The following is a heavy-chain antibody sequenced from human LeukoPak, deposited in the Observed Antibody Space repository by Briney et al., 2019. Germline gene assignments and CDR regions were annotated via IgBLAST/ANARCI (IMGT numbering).Heavy chain of an antibody. CDR3: ARDPYSGGYGDYYCYYMDL. Sequence: GGSLRLSCAASGFTFSTYNMNWVRQAPGKGLEWVSSITSSSSYIYYADSVKGRFTISRDNAKNSLYLQMNSLRAEDTAVYYCARDPYSGGYGDYYCYYMDLWGQGTTVTISS. CDR2: ITSSSSYI. D-gene: IGHD1-26*01. CDR1: GFTFSTYN. V-gene: IGHV3-21*01. J-gene: IGHJ6*03.